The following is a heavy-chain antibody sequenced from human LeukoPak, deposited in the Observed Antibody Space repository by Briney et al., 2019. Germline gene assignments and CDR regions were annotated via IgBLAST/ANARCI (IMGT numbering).Heavy chain of an antibody. J-gene: IGHJ6*03. CDR2: IYLGDSDT. Sequence: GESLKISCEGSGDSLTNYWIGWVRQMPGKGLEWMGIIYLGDSDTRYSPSFQGQVTFSADKSISTAYLQWSSLKASDTAIYYCATWGGRGCSGYWYMEVWGKGTTVTVSS. CDR1: GDSLTNYW. CDR3: ATWGGRGCSGYWYMEV. V-gene: IGHV5-51*01. D-gene: IGHD3-22*01.